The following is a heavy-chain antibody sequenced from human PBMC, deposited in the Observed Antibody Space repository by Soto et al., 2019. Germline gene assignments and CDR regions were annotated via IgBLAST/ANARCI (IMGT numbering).Heavy chain of an antibody. CDR2: IYPGDSDT. CDR3: ASHTYRPSHYYYYYYMDV. D-gene: IGHD3-16*02. V-gene: IGHV5-51*01. Sequence: GGSLRLSCKGSGYSFTSYWIGWVRQMPGKGLEWMGIIYPGDSDTRYSPSFQGQVTISADKSISTAYLQWSSLKASDTAMYYCASHTYRPSHYYYYYYMDVWGKGTTVTVSS. CDR1: GYSFTSYW. J-gene: IGHJ6*03.